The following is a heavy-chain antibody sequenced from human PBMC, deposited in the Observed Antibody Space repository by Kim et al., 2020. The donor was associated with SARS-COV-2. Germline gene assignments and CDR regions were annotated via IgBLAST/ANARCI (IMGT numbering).Heavy chain of an antibody. Sequence: SVKVSCKASGGTFSSYAISWVRQAPGQGLEWMGGIIPIFGTANYAQKFQGRVTITADESTSTAYMELSSLRSEDTAVYYCAGHSSSPEFSLRYWGQGTLVTVSS. D-gene: IGHD6-6*01. CDR2: IIPIFGTA. CDR1: GGTFSSYA. V-gene: IGHV1-69*13. J-gene: IGHJ4*02. CDR3: AGHSSSPEFSLRY.